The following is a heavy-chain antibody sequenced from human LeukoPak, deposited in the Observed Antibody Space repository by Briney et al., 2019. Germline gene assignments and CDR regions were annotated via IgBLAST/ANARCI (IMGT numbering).Heavy chain of an antibody. CDR2: IKQDGSEK. CDR1: GFTFSSYW. D-gene: IGHD2-15*01. V-gene: IGHV3-7*03. J-gene: IGHJ4*02. Sequence: GGSLRLSCAASGFTFSSYWMSWVRQAPGKGLEWVANIKQDGSEKYYVDSVKGRFTISRDNAKNSLYLQMNSLRAEDTAVYYCAKFSLVVMVTAITFDYWGQGTLVTVSS. CDR3: AKFSLVVMVTAITFDY.